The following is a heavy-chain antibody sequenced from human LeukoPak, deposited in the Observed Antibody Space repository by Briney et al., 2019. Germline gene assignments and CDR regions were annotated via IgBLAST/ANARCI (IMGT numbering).Heavy chain of an antibody. CDR3: ARANFLYCSSTTCLFDY. V-gene: IGHV1-2*02. Sequence: GAAVQDTCKACGYTFINYYMHWVGQAPGQGVEGMGWINPNDGDTNYAQKFQGRVTMTRDTSISTAHREVSRLRSDDTAVNYCARANFLYCSSTTCLFDYWGQGSLVTVSS. CDR1: GYTFINYY. CDR2: INPNDGDT. J-gene: IGHJ4*02. D-gene: IGHD2-2*01.